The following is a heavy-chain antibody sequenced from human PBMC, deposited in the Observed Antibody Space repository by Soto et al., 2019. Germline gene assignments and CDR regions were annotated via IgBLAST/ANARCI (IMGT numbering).Heavy chain of an antibody. CDR1: GYSFTSYW. CDR2: IYPGDSDT. CDR3: ARLKTWFGESDAFDI. D-gene: IGHD3-10*01. Sequence: EVQLVQSGAEVKKPGESLKISCKGSGYSFTSYWIGWVRQMPGKGLEWMGIIYPGDSDTRYSPSFQGQVTISADKSISTAYLQWSSLKASDTAMYYCARLKTWFGESDAFDIWGQGTMVTVSS. V-gene: IGHV5-51*03. J-gene: IGHJ3*02.